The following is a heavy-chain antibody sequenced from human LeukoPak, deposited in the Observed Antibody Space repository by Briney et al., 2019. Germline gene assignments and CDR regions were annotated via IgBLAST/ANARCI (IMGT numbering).Heavy chain of an antibody. CDR2: IYYSGST. J-gene: IGHJ4*02. CDR3: ARGGYNPFDY. Sequence: SETLSLTCAVYGGSFSGYYWSWIRQPPGKGLEWIGSIYYSGSTYYNPSLKGRVTISVDTSKNQFSLKLSSVTAADTAVYYCARGGYNPFDYWGQGTLVTVSS. V-gene: IGHV4-34*01. D-gene: IGHD5-24*01. CDR1: GGSFSGYY.